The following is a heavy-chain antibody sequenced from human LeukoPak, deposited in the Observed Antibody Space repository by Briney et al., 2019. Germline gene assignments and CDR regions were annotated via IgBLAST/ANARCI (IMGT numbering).Heavy chain of an antibody. CDR2: IYFTGTT. CDR3: ARGGSWFGD. CDR1: GGSINPHY. D-gene: IGHD3-10*01. Sequence: PSETLSHTCSVSGGSINPHYWTWIRQPPGKGLEWIGYIYFTGTTNYYPSLQSRVTISLDTSKNQFSLKLTSVTAADTAVYYCARGGSWFGDWGQGTLVTVSS. J-gene: IGHJ4*02. V-gene: IGHV4-59*08.